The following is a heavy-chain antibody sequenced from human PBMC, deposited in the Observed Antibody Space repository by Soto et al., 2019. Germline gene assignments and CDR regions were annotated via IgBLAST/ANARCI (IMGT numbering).Heavy chain of an antibody. CDR1: GYTFTSYY. V-gene: IGHV1-46*01. D-gene: IGHD5-12*01. J-gene: IGHJ4*02. CDR2: INPSGGST. Sequence: ASVKVSCKASGYTFTSYYMHWVRQAPGQGLEWMGIINPSGGSTSYAQKFQGRVTMTRDTSTSTVYMELSSLSSVTAADTAVYYCAGSGYDKVYYFDYWGQGTLVTVSS. CDR3: AGSGYDKVYYFDY.